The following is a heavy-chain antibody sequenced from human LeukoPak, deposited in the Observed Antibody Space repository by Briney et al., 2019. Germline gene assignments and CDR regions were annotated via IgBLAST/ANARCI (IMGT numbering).Heavy chain of an antibody. D-gene: IGHD1-14*01. J-gene: IGHJ4*02. CDR1: GGSISSHY. CDR3: ARGANRLDS. Sequence: SETLSLTCTVSGGSISSHYWSWIRQTPGKGLEWTGFIYYTGSTNYNPSLKSRVTMSVDTSKSQFSLKLTSVTAADTALYYCARGANRLDSWGRGTLVTVSS. V-gene: IGHV4-59*11. CDR2: IYYTGST.